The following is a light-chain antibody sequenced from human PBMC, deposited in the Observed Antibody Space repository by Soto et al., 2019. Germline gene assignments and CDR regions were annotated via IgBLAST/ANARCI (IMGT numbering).Light chain of an antibody. CDR1: SSNIGRNF. V-gene: IGLV1-51*01. CDR3: GTWDSSLSAVV. J-gene: IGLJ3*02. CDR2: DNN. Sequence: QSVLTQPPSVSAAPGQTVTISCSGSSSNIGRNFVSWYQQLPGTAPKLLIYDNNKGPSGIPDRFSGSKSGTSATLGITGLQTGDEADYYCGTWDSSLSAVVFGGGTKLTVL.